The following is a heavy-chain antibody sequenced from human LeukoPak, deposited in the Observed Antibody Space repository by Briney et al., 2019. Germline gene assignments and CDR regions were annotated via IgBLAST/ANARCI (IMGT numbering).Heavy chain of an antibody. Sequence: GGSLRLSCAASGFTFDDYAMHWVRQAPGKGLEWVSGISWNSGSIGYADSVKGRFTISRDNAKNSLYLQMNSLRAEDTALYYCAKAQAAYSSSSLYYFDCWGQGTLVTVSS. D-gene: IGHD6-6*01. CDR1: GFTFDDYA. J-gene: IGHJ4*02. CDR3: AKAQAAYSSSSLYYFDC. CDR2: ISWNSGSI. V-gene: IGHV3-9*01.